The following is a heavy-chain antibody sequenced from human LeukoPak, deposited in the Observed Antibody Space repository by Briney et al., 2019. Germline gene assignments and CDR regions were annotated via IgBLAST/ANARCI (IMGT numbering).Heavy chain of an antibody. D-gene: IGHD3-3*01. CDR2: ISTSGSII. V-gene: IGHV3-11*01. CDR1: GFPFSDYY. J-gene: IGHJ4*02. Sequence: GGSLRLSCAASGFPFSDYYMSWIRQAPGKGLEWVSYISTSGSIIYHADSVKGRFTISRDNAKNSLYLQMNSLRVEDTAVYYCAGGSGWLIDHWGQGTLVTVSS. CDR3: AGGSGWLIDH.